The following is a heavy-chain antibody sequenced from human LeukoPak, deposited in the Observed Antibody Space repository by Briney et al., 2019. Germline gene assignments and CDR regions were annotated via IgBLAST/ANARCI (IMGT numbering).Heavy chain of an antibody. D-gene: IGHD4-17*01. CDR2: MFSDGSP. J-gene: IGHJ4*02. Sequence: GGSLRLSCAASGFSVSSNFMKWARQAPGQGLEWVSVMFSDGSPFYADSVKGRFTISRDYSKNTVHLQMNSLGPEDTAVYYCAKGNSVTPDDWGQGTLVTVSS. CDR3: AKGNSVTPDD. V-gene: IGHV3-53*01. CDR1: GFSVSSNF.